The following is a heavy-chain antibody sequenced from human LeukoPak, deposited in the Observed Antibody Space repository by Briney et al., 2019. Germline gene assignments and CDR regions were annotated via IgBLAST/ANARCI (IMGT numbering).Heavy chain of an antibody. V-gene: IGHV1-46*01. CDR1: GFTFTNYY. Sequence: ASVKVSCKASGFTFTNYYMHWVRQAPGQGLEWMGLISPTGSSTNYAQKFRGRVTTTRDTSTTTVYMELSSLRSEDTAVYYCARAKAVSGYDFRGRHYFDYWGQGILVTVSS. D-gene: IGHD5-12*01. J-gene: IGHJ4*02. CDR2: ISPTGSST. CDR3: ARAKAVSGYDFRGRHYFDY.